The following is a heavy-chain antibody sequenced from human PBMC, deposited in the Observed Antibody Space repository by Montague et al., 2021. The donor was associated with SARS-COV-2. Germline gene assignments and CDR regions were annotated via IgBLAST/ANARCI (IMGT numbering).Heavy chain of an antibody. CDR2: IDWDDDK. J-gene: IGHJ4*02. V-gene: IGHV2-70*01. D-gene: IGHD3-22*01. Sequence: PALVKPTQTLTLTCTFSGFSLTTTGMCVSWIRQPPGKALEWLAIIDWDDDKYYSTSLKTRLTISKDTSKNQVVLTMTNMDPVDTATYYCARTMDAGTYYYDSSGYYPFDYWGQGTLVTVSS. CDR1: GFSLTTTGMC. CDR3: ARTMDAGTYYYDSSGYYPFDY.